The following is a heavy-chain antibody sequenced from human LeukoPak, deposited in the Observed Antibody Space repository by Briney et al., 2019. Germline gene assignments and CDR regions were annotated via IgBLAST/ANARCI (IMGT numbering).Heavy chain of an antibody. V-gene: IGHV1-69*04. CDR1: GGTFSSYA. CDR2: IIPIVGIA. D-gene: IGHD5-18*01. Sequence: EASVKVSCKASGGTFSSYAISWVRQAPGQGLEWMGRIIPIVGIANYAQKFQGRVTITADKSTCTAYMELSSLRSEDTAVYYCARDLHPMVKAGKYYYGMDVWGQGTTVTVSS. CDR3: ARDLHPMVKAGKYYYGMDV. J-gene: IGHJ6*02.